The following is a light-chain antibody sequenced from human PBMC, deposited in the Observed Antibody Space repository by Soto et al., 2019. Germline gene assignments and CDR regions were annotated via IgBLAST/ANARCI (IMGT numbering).Light chain of an antibody. J-gene: IGLJ1*01. CDR2: DDN. CDR1: SSNIGGNS. V-gene: IGLV1-51*01. Sequence: VLTQPPSVSAAPGQKVTISCSGSSSNIGGNSVSWYQQLPGTAPKLLIYDDNKRPSGIPDRFSGSKSGTSATLGITGFQTGDEADYYCGSWDSSLSAYVFGAGTKVTVL. CDR3: GSWDSSLSAYV.